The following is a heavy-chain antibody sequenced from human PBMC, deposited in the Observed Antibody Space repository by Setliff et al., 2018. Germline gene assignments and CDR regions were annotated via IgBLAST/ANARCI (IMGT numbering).Heavy chain of an antibody. CDR1: GYTFTSYG. J-gene: IGHJ3*02. CDR2: ISAYNGNT. V-gene: IGHV1-18*01. Sequence: ASVKVSCKASGYTFTSYGTSWVRQAPGQGLEWMGWISAYNGNTNYAQKLQGRVTMTTDTSTSTADMELRSLRSDDTAVYYCARGGVGGSSWESLDAFDIWGQGTMVTVSS. CDR3: ARGGVGGSSWESLDAFDI. D-gene: IGHD6-13*01.